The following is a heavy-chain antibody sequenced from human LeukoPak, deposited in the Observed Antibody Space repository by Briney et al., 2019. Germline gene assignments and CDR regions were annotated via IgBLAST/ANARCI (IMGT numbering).Heavy chain of an antibody. CDR2: ISAYNGNT. J-gene: IGHJ6*03. Sequence: ASVKVSCKASGYTFTSYGISWVRQAPGQGLKWMGWISAYNGNTNYAQKLQGRVTMTTDTSTSTAYMELRSLRSDDTAVYYCAREITYYDYVWGSYRYTPNYYMDVWGKGTTVTVSS. CDR1: GYTFTSYG. V-gene: IGHV1-18*01. D-gene: IGHD3-16*02. CDR3: AREITYYDYVWGSYRYTPNYYMDV.